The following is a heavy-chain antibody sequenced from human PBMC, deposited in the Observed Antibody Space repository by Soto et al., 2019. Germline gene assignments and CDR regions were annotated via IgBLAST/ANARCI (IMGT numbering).Heavy chain of an antibody. V-gene: IGHV1-69*01. J-gene: IGHJ6*02. CDR2: IIPTFGKG. Sequence: QVLLVQSGPEVKKPGSSVKVSCKASGGTFNNYAINWVRQAPGKGLEWMGGIIPTFGKGNHAQKFQGRVTITADESTTPACMGLNSLRSEDTAIYYCASFDGTLVRGGRSSPYEMDVWGQGTTVIVSS. D-gene: IGHD3-10*01. CDR1: GGTFNNYA. CDR3: ASFDGTLVRGGRSSPYEMDV.